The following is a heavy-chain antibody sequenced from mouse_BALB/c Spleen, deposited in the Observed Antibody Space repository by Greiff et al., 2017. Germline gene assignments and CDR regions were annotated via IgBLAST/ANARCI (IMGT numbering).Heavy chain of an antibody. V-gene: IGHV1-69*02. Sequence: QVQLQQPGAELVRPGASVKLSCKASGYTFTSYWINWVKQRPGQGLEWIGNIYPSDSYTNYNQKFKDKATLTVDKSSSTAYMQLSSPTSEDSAVYYCTRVSYSFDYWGQGTTLTVSS. CDR3: TRVSYSFDY. CDR2: IYPSDSYT. D-gene: IGHD1-1*01. CDR1: GYTFTSYW. J-gene: IGHJ2*01.